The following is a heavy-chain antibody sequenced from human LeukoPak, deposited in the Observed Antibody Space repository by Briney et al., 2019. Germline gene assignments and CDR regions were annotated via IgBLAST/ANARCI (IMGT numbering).Heavy chain of an antibody. D-gene: IGHD3-10*01. V-gene: IGHV3-48*01. CDR1: GFAFSSYS. Sequence: GGSLRLSCAASGFAFSSYSMNWVRQAPGKGLEWVSYISSSSSTIYYADSVKGRFTISRDNAKNSLYLQMNSLRAEDTAVYYCARDRPRSLLWYDAFDIWGQGTMVTVSS. CDR3: ARDRPRSLLWYDAFDI. CDR2: ISSSSSTI. J-gene: IGHJ3*02.